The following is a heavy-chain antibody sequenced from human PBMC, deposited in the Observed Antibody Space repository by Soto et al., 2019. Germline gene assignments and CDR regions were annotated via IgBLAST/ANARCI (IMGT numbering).Heavy chain of an antibody. CDR3: ARHGYNYGGGYFDY. V-gene: IGHV3-66*04. CDR1: GDTVSSNY. D-gene: IGHD5-18*01. Sequence: EVQLVESGGGLVQPGGSLRLSCAASGDTVSSNYMSWVRQAPGKGLEWVSVIYSGGSTYYADSVKGRFTISRDNSKNTLYLQMNSLRAEDTAVYYWARHGYNYGGGYFDYWGQGTLVTVSS. CDR2: IYSGGST. J-gene: IGHJ4*02.